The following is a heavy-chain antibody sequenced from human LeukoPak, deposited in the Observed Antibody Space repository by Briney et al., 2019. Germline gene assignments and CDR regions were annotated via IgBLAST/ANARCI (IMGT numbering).Heavy chain of an antibody. V-gene: IGHV1-46*01. CDR3: ARGGLRDSYNSVSPTDY. CDR2: INPSGGST. J-gene: IGHJ4*02. CDR1: GYTFTSYY. D-gene: IGHD5-24*01. Sequence: ASVKVSCKASGYTFTSYYMHWVRQAPGQGLEWMGIINPSGGSTSYAQKFQGRVTMTRDTSTSTVYTELSSLRSEDTAVYYCARGGLRDSYNSVSPTDYWGQGTLVTVSS.